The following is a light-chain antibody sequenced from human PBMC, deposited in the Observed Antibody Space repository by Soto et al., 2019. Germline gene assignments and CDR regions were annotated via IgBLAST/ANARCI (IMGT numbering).Light chain of an antibody. CDR3: RQYGSSPPYT. CDR1: QSVSNNY. Sequence: EIVLTQSPGTLSLSPGERATLSCRASQSVSNNYIAWYQQKPGQAPRLLIFGSSDRATVIPDRFSGSGSVTDFPLTISRLEPEDFAVYYCRQYGSSPPYTFGQGTNLEI. CDR2: GSS. V-gene: IGKV3-20*01. J-gene: IGKJ2*01.